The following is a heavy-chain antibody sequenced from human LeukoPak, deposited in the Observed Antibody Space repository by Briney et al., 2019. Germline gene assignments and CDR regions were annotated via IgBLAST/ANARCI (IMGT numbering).Heavy chain of an antibody. D-gene: IGHD6-6*01. CDR3: ARGAAARDFDY. CDR1: GFSFSSYD. CDR2: ISSDGSIK. V-gene: IGHV3-30*03. Sequence: GGSLRLSCAASGFSFSSYDMHWVRQAPGKGLEWVAFISSDGSIKHYVDSVKGRFTISRDNSKNTLYLQMNSLRAEDTAVYYCARGAAARDFDYWGQGTLVTVSS. J-gene: IGHJ4*02.